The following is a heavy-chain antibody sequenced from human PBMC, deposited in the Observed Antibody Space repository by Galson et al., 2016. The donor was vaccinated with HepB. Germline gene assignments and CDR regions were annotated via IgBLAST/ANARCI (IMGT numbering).Heavy chain of an antibody. J-gene: IGHJ4*02. CDR3: ARVYDYVWVGSHFDY. CDR2: TSSDERVK. V-gene: IGHV3-30*04. CDR1: GFTFRSYV. D-gene: IGHD3-16*01. Sequence: SLRLSCAASGFTFRSYVTHWVRHPPGKGLEWVAVTSSDERVKFYADSVRGRFTISRDNSKNTLYLQMDSLRAEDTAVYYCARVYDYVWVGSHFDYWGQGTLVTVSS.